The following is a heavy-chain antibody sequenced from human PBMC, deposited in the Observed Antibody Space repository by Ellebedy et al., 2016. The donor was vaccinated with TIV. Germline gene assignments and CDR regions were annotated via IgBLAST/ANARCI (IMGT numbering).Heavy chain of an antibody. CDR1: GGSVSSGSYY. V-gene: IGHV4-61*01. CDR3: ARRVVGGYYYYYGMDV. Sequence: SETLSLTXTVSGGSVSSGSYYWSWIRQPPGKGLEWIGYIYYSGSTNYNPSLKSRVTISVDTSKNQFSLKLSSVTAADTAVYYCARRVVGGYYYYYGMDVWGQGTTVTVSS. CDR2: IYYSGST. D-gene: IGHD2-15*01. J-gene: IGHJ6*02.